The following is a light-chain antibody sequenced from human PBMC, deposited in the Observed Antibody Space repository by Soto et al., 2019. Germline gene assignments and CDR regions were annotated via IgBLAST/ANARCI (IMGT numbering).Light chain of an antibody. CDR3: QQYGSSPTWT. V-gene: IGKV3-20*01. CDR2: DAS. J-gene: IGKJ1*01. Sequence: TVFIQSRGTVSLSPGERATLSCRAIQTVRNNYLAWYQQKPGQAPRLLIYDASSRATGIPDRFSGGGSGTDFTLTISRLEPEDSAVYYCQQYGSSPTWTFGQGAKVDIK. CDR1: QTVRNNY.